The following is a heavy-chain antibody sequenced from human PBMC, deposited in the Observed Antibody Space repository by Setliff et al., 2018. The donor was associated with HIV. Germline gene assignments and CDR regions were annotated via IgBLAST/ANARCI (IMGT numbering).Heavy chain of an antibody. CDR2: IYYRGST. V-gene: IGHV4-39*01. Sequence: PSETLSLTCTVSGGSISSRSYYWGWIRQPPGKGLEWIGSIYYRGSTDYDPSLKSRVTISVDTSKNQFSLKLSSVTAADTAVYYCARVGGTTWGVYYYYYYMDVWGKGTTVTVSS. D-gene: IGHD1-7*01. J-gene: IGHJ6*03. CDR3: ARVGGTTWGVYYYYYYMDV. CDR1: GGSISSRSYY.